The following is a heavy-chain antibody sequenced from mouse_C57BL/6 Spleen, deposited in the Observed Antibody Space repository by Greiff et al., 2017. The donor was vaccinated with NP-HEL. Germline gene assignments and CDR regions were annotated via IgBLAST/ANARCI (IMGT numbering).Heavy chain of an antibody. J-gene: IGHJ1*03. CDR1: GFTFSSYA. V-gene: IGHV5-4*01. CDR3: ARDRDYGSSYWYFDV. D-gene: IGHD1-1*01. CDR2: ISDGGGYT. Sequence: EVQRVESGGGLVKPGGSLKLSCAASGFTFSSYAMSWVRQTPEKRLEWVATISDGGGYTYYPDNVKGRFTISRDNAKNNLYLQMSHLKSEDTAMYYCARDRDYGSSYWYFDVWGTGTTVTVSS.